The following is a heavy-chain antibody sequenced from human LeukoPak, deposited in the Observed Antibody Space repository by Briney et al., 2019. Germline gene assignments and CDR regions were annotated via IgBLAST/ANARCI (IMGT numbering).Heavy chain of an antibody. J-gene: IGHJ4*02. Sequence: GGSLRLSCAPSRLTLDDYGMSGVRQAPGKGLEWVFGITWNGGSTAYADPARGGFTISRDNAKNSPCLQMNSLRAEDRARISGARDDYGGTKYWGQGTLVTVSS. CDR2: ITWNGGST. V-gene: IGHV3-20*04. CDR1: RLTLDDYG. CDR3: ARDDYGGTKY. D-gene: IGHD4/OR15-4a*01.